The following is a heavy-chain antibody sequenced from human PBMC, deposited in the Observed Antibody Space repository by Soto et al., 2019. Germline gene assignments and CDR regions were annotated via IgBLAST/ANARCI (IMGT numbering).Heavy chain of an antibody. J-gene: IGHJ5*02. V-gene: IGHV4-30-4*01. Sequence: PSETLSLTCTVSGGSVSSGSYYWSWIRQPPWKCLEWMGYIYHSGSTHYNPSLNSRLTISIDTSTNRFSLNLTSVTAADTAVYLCARLRCETGNNWYEPWGHGALDTVSS. CDR1: GGSVSSGSYY. CDR2: IYHSGST. D-gene: IGHD3-16*01. CDR3: ARLRCETGNNWYEP.